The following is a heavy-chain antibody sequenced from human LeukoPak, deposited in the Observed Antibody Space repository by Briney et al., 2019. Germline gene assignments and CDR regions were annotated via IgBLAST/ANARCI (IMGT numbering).Heavy chain of an antibody. CDR1: GFTFSSYA. D-gene: IGHD2-15*01. V-gene: IGHV3-23*01. CDR3: AKDIEAMVVPVFDY. CDR2: ISGSGGTT. J-gene: IGHJ4*02. Sequence: PGGSLRLSCAASGFTFSSYAMSWVRQAPGKGLEWVSAISGSGGTTYYADSVKGRFTISRDNSKNSLFLQMNSLRAEDTAVYYCAKDIEAMVVPVFDYWGQGTLVTVSS.